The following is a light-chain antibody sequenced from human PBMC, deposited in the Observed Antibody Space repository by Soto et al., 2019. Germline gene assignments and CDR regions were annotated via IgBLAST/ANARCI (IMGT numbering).Light chain of an antibody. CDR1: QTISSW. Sequence: IQMTQSPSTLSASVGYMFTISCRASQTISSWLAWYQQKPGKAPKXLIYKASTLKSGVPSRFSGSGSGPEFTLTISRLKPDDFATYYCQHYNSYSEAFCQGTKVDIK. J-gene: IGKJ1*01. CDR3: QHYNSYSEA. V-gene: IGKV1-5*03. CDR2: KAS.